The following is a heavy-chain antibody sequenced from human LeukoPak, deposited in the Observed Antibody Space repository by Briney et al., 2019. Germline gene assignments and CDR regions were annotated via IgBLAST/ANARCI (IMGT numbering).Heavy chain of an antibody. V-gene: IGHV3-7*03. CDR3: ARNNGMDV. CDR1: GFTLSNHW. CDR2: VNRDGSEA. J-gene: IGHJ6*02. Sequence: GGSLRLSCAASGFTLSNHWMTWVRQVPGRGPEWVANVNRDGSEAYYLDSVKGRFTISKDNAKNSLYLQMNSLRAEDTALYHCARNNGMDVWGQGTTVIVSS.